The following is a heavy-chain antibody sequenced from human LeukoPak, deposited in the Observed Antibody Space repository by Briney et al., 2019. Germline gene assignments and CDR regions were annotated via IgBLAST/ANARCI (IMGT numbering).Heavy chain of an antibody. CDR1: GGSISSYY. J-gene: IGHJ6*03. D-gene: IGHD5-18*01. V-gene: IGHV4-59*01. CDR3: AREILDRGYSYGYPFSYYYYYMDV. Sequence: PSETLSLTCTVSGGSISSYYWSWIRQPPGKGLEWIGYIFYSGSTNYNPSLKSRVTISVDTSKNQVSLKLSSVTAADTAVYYCAREILDRGYSYGYPFSYYYYYMDVWGKGTTVTIS. CDR2: IFYSGST.